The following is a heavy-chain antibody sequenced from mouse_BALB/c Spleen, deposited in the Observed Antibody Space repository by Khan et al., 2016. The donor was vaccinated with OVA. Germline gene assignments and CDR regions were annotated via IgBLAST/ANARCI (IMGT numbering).Heavy chain of an antibody. J-gene: IGHJ4*01. CDR1: GFSLTGYG. CDR3: ARAYYGNYREAMDY. V-gene: IGHV2-6-7*01. D-gene: IGHD2-10*01. CDR2: IWGDGSI. Sequence: QMQLEESGPGLVAPSQSLSITCTVSGFSLTGYGVNWVRQPPGKGLEWLGMIWGDGSIDYNSALKSRLSISKDNSKSQVFLKMNSLQTDDTSRYYCARAYYGNYREAMDYWGQGTSVTVSS.